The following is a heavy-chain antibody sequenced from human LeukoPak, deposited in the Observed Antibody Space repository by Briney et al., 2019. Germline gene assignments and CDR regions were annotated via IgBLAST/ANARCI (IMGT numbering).Heavy chain of an antibody. CDR3: ARGEYYNDSSAYTSIDY. Sequence: GGSLRLSCAVSGITLSNYAMSWVRQAPGKGLEWVAGISGSGGGTKYADPVKGRFTISRDNCKNTLYLQMNSLRAEDTAVYYCARGEYYNDSSAYTSIDYWGQGTLVTVSS. CDR2: ISGSGGGT. J-gene: IGHJ4*02. V-gene: IGHV3-23*01. CDR1: GITLSNYA. D-gene: IGHD3-22*01.